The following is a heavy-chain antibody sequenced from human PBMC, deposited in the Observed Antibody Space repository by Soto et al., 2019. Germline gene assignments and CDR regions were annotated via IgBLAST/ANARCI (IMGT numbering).Heavy chain of an antibody. CDR2: IYPGDSDT. Sequence: PGESLKISCKGSGYNFTNYWIGWVRQMPGKGLEWMGIIYPGDSDTRYSPSFQGQVTISADKSISAAYLQWSSLKASDTAMYYCARQEGPTVLLYYGMDVWGQGTTVTVSS. CDR3: ARQEGPTVLLYYGMDV. J-gene: IGHJ6*02. D-gene: IGHD4-17*01. V-gene: IGHV5-51*01. CDR1: GYNFTNYW.